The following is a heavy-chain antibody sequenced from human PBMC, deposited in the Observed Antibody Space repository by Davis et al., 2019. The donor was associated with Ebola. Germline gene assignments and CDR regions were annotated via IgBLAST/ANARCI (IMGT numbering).Heavy chain of an antibody. V-gene: IGHV3-9*01. Sequence: GGSLRLSCAGSGFAFGDYAMHWVRQAPGKGLEWVSGISWNSDSIVYADSVKGRFTISRDNAKNSLYLQMNSLRAEDTAVYYCAKRLQSDYWGQGTLVTVSS. CDR1: GFAFGDYA. CDR2: ISWNSDSI. D-gene: IGHD5-24*01. CDR3: AKRLQSDY. J-gene: IGHJ4*02.